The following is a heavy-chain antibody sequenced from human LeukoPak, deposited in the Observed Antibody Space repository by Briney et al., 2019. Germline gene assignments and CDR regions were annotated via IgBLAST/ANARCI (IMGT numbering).Heavy chain of an antibody. D-gene: IGHD6-13*01. CDR3: ARLLFYRQQLVQGGWFDP. Sequence: SETLSLTCTVSGGSISSYYWSWIRQPPGKGLEWIGYIYYSGSTNYNPSLKSRVTISVDTSKNQFPLKLSSVTAADTAVYYCARLLFYRQQLVQGGWFDPWGQGTLVTVSS. CDR1: GGSISSYY. V-gene: IGHV4-59*08. J-gene: IGHJ5*02. CDR2: IYYSGST.